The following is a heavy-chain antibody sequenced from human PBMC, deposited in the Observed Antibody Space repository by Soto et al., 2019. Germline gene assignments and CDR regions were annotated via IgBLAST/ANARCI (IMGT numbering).Heavy chain of an antibody. J-gene: IGHJ6*02. Sequence: SQTLSLTCAISGDSVSSNSAAWNWIWQPPSRGLEWLGRTYYRSKWYNDYAVSVKSRITINPDTSKNQFSLQLNSVTPEDTAVYYCARERWLAARGIDYYGMDVWGQGTTVTVSS. CDR3: ARERWLAARGIDYYGMDV. CDR2: TYYRSKWYN. D-gene: IGHD6-19*01. V-gene: IGHV6-1*01. CDR1: GDSVSSNSAA.